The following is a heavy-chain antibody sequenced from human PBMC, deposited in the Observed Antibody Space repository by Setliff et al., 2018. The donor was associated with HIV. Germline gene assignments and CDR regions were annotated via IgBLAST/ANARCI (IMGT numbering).Heavy chain of an antibody. CDR2: IYPGNSDT. D-gene: IGHD6-19*01. CDR1: GYTFSNYC. V-gene: IGHV5-51*01. Sequence: LKISCKGSGYTFSNYCIAWVRQMPGKGLEWMGIIYPGNSDTTYSPSFQGQVTISADKSISTAYLQWSSLKASDTAMYYCAKHLSPGSGWYSKARGMDVWGQGTTVTVSS. CDR3: AKHLSPGSGWYSKARGMDV. J-gene: IGHJ6*02.